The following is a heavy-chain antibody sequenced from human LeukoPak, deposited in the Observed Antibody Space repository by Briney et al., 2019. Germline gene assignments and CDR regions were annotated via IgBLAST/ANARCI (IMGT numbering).Heavy chain of an antibody. V-gene: IGHV1-2*02. J-gene: IGHJ5*02. Sequence: ASVKVSCKASGYTFSGYYIHWVRRAPGQGLEWMGVIKPDSGDTNYAQKFQGRVTMTRDTSITTAYMELNRLTSDDTAVYYCVRDRPNNWFDPWGQGTLVTVSS. CDR2: IKPDSGDT. CDR1: GYTFSGYY. CDR3: VRDRPNNWFDP.